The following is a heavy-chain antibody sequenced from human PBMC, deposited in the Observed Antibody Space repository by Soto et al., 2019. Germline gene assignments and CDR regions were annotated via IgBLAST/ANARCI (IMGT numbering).Heavy chain of an antibody. D-gene: IGHD3-22*01. V-gene: IGHV1-46*01. CDR3: ARADDDDSSGFYYDC. Sequence: QVQLVQSGAEVKKPGASVKVSCKASGYIFTNHYIHWVRQAPGQGLEWMGIINPSGGSTNYLQKSQGRITMTRDASTSTVYMELSSLRSEDTAVYFCARADDDDSSGFYYDCWGQGSLVTVSS. CDR1: GYIFTNHY. J-gene: IGHJ4*02. CDR2: INPSGGST.